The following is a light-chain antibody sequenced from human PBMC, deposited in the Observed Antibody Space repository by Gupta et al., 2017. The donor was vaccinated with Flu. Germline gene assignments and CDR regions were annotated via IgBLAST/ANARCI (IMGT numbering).Light chain of an antibody. CDR2: SNN. J-gene: IGLJ3*02. CDR1: SSNIGSNT. V-gene: IGLV1-44*01. Sequence: RVTISCSGSSSNIGSNTVNWYQQLPGTAPKLLIYSNNQRPSGVPDRFSGSKSGTSASLAISGLKSEEEADYYCAAWDDSLNGWVFGGGTKLTVL. CDR3: AAWDDSLNGWV.